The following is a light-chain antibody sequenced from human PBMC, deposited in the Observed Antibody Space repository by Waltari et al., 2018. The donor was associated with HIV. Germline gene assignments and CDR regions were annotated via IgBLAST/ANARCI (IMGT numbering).Light chain of an antibody. Sequence: QSALTQPASVSGSPGQSISISCTGTSSDIGGFTLVSWYQQHPGKAPQLIIYEVNQRPSGISNRFSGSQSGNTASLTISGLQAEDEAEYFCSSYGGSNVFYVFGSGTRVTVL. V-gene: IGLV2-23*02. CDR2: EVN. J-gene: IGLJ1*01. CDR3: SSYGGSNVFYV. CDR1: SSDIGGFTL.